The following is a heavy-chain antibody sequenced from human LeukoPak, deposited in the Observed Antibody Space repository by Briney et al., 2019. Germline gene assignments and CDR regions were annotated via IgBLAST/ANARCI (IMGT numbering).Heavy chain of an antibody. V-gene: IGHV3-23*01. CDR1: GFTFSTYA. CDR2: VSTSGRST. J-gene: IGHJ4*02. CDR3: VYYDSGAYPNLDY. D-gene: IGHD3-22*01. Sequence: PPGGSLRLSCAASGFTFSTYAMSWVRQAPGKGLEWVSTVSTSGRSTYYADSVKGRFTISRDNSKNTLSLQMNSLRAEDTAVYFCVYYDSGAYPNLDYWGQGTLVTVSS.